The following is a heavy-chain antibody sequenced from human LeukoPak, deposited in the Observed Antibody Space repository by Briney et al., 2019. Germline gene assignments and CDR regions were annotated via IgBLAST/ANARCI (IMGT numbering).Heavy chain of an antibody. D-gene: IGHD3-22*01. V-gene: IGHV3-21*01. J-gene: IGHJ4*02. CDR3: ARDRTYYYDSSGYTVPDY. CDR1: GFTFSSYS. CDR2: ISSSSSYI. Sequence: GALRLSCAASGFTFSSYSMNWVRPAPGKGLEWVSSISSSSSYIYYADSVKGRFTISRDNAKNSLYLQMNSLRAEDTAVYYCARDRTYYYDSSGYTVPDYWGQGTLVTVSS.